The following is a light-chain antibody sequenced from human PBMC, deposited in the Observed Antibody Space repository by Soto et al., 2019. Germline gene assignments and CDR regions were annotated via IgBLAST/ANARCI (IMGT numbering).Light chain of an antibody. Sequence: SYELTQPPSVSVAPGKTARITCGGNNIGSKTVHWYQQKPGQAPVLVIYYDSDRPSGIPERFSGSNSGNTATLTISRVEAGDEADYYCQVWDSSSVHYVFGIGTKLTVL. CDR3: QVWDSSSVHYV. J-gene: IGLJ1*01. CDR2: YDS. V-gene: IGLV3-21*04. CDR1: NIGSKT.